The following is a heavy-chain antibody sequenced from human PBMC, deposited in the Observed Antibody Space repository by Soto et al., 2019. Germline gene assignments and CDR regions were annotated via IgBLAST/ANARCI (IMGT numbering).Heavy chain of an antibody. Sequence: GGSLRLSCEASGFTFSTYEMNWVRQAPGKGLEWISYIVSSGIITYYADSVKGRFTISGDNAKNSLYLQMNSLRVEDTAIYYCARGGYSGYAWPRPALDYWGQGTPVTVSS. D-gene: IGHD5-12*01. CDR1: GFTFSTYE. CDR3: ARGGYSGYAWPRPALDY. J-gene: IGHJ4*02. CDR2: IVSSGIIT. V-gene: IGHV3-48*03.